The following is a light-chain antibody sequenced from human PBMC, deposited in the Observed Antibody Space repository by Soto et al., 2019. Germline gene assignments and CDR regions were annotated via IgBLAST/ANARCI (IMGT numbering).Light chain of an antibody. CDR1: SSNIGSNF. CDR3: AAWDNSLRGV. V-gene: IGLV1-47*01. Sequence: QSVLSQPPSASGAPGQGVTISCSGSSSNIGSNFVYWYQQLPGTAPKLLIYRTDQRPSGVPDRFSGSKPGASASLVISGLRSEDEADYYCAAWDNSLRGVFGGGTKLTVL. CDR2: RTD. J-gene: IGLJ3*02.